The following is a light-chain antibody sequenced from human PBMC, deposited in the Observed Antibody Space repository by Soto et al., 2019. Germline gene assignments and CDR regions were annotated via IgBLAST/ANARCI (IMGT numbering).Light chain of an antibody. Sequence: QAVVTQPPSVSGAPGQRVTISCTGSSSNIGAGYDVHWYQQLPGTAPKLLIYGNSNRPSGVPDRFSGSKSGTSASLAITGLQAEDEADYYCQSYDSSLSVVSGGGTKLTVL. V-gene: IGLV1-40*01. CDR2: GNS. CDR1: SSNIGAGYD. J-gene: IGLJ2*01. CDR3: QSYDSSLSVV.